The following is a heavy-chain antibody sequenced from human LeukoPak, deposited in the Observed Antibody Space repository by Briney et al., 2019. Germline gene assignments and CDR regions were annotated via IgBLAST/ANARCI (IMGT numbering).Heavy chain of an antibody. Sequence: ASVKVSCKASGYTFTSYEINWVRQATGQGLEWMGWMNPNTGDTGYAQKFQGRITMTWDTSISTAYMDLSSLRSEDTAVYYCVRNTDTVVIPGAMSYNWFDPWGQGTLVTVSS. CDR2: MNPNTGDT. CDR1: GYTFTSYE. J-gene: IGHJ5*02. V-gene: IGHV1-8*01. D-gene: IGHD2-2*01. CDR3: VRNTDTVVIPGAMSYNWFDP.